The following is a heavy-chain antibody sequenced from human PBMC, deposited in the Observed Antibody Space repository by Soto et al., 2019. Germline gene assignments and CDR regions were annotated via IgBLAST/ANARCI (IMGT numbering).Heavy chain of an antibody. J-gene: IGHJ4*02. Sequence: PVGSLRLSCAASGFTFSSYAMNWVRQAPGKGLEWVSVISGSSSKTYYADSVRGRFTISRDNSQNTVSLQMNSLRVDDTAVYYCAKGLSPSYSDILTGPDSWGQGSLVTAPQ. CDR3: AKGLSPSYSDILTGPDS. V-gene: IGHV3-23*01. CDR1: GFTFSSYA. CDR2: ISGSSSKT. D-gene: IGHD3-9*01.